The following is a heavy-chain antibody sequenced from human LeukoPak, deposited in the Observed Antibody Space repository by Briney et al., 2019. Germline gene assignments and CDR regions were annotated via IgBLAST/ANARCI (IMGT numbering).Heavy chain of an antibody. CDR3: AKDGRGYDLYYYYGMDV. Sequence: GGSLRLSCAASGFTFSIYGMYWVRQAPGKGLEWVAVMSYDGNNRYYADSVKGRFTISRDNSKNTLYLQKNSLRAEDTAVYYCAKDGRGYDLYYYYGMDVWGQGTTVTVSS. J-gene: IGHJ6*02. V-gene: IGHV3-30*18. D-gene: IGHD5-12*01. CDR2: MSYDGNNR. CDR1: GFTFSIYG.